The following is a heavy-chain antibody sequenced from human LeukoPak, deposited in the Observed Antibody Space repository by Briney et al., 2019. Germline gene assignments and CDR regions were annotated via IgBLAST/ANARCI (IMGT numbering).Heavy chain of an antibody. Sequence: SETLSLTCTVSGGSISSSYWTWIRQPAGKGLEWIGRIFTSGSTKYNPSLKSRVTMSVDTSKNQFSLKLSSVTAADTAVYFCARETSGWFFDYWGQGTLVTVSS. V-gene: IGHV4-4*07. CDR2: IFTSGST. J-gene: IGHJ4*02. D-gene: IGHD6-19*01. CDR3: ARETSGWFFDY. CDR1: GGSISSSY.